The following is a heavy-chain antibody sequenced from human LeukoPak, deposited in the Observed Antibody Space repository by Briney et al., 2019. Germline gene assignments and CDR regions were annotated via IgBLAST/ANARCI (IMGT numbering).Heavy chain of an antibody. J-gene: IGHJ4*02. CDR2: IFYSGST. V-gene: IGHV4-61*01. D-gene: IGHD3-10*01. Sequence: SETLSLTCTVSGSSISSSSYYWSWVRQPPGKGLEWIGYIFYSGSTNYNPSLKSRVTISVDTSKNEFSLKLRSVTAADTAVYYCARAVPNYYGTGSPFPLFDYWGPGTLVTVS. CDR3: ARAVPNYYGTGSPFPLFDY. CDR1: GSSISSSSYY.